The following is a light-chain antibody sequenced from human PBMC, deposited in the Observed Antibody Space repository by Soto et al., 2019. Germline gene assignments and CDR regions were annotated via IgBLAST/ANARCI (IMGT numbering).Light chain of an antibody. Sequence: EIVLTQSPATLSLSPGERATLSCRASQSFSSFLAWYQQKPGQAPRLLIYDASNRATGIPARFSGSGSGTDFTLTISSLEPEDFAVYYCQQYGSSPVTFGQGTKV. V-gene: IGKV3-11*01. CDR2: DAS. CDR3: QQYGSSPVT. CDR1: QSFSSF. J-gene: IGKJ1*01.